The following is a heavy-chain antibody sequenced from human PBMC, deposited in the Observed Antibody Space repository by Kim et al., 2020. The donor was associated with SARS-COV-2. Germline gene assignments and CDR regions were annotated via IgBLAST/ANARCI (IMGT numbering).Heavy chain of an antibody. CDR1: GGSISSSSYY. D-gene: IGHD6-13*01. CDR2: IYYSGST. J-gene: IGHJ4*02. V-gene: IGHV4-39*01. Sequence: SETLSLTCTVSGGSISSSSYYWGWIRQPPGRGLEWIGSIYYSGSTYYNPSLKSRVTISVDTSKNQFSLKLSSVTAADTAVYYCAALGIAAAASDYWGQGTLVTVSS. CDR3: AALGIAAAASDY.